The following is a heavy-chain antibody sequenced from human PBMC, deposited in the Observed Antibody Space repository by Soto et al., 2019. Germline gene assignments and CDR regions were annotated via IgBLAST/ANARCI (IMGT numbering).Heavy chain of an antibody. CDR1: GYSFTSYW. J-gene: IGHJ3*02. CDR2: IDPSDSYT. D-gene: IGHD1-26*01. CDR3: ARQTHSPDAFDT. V-gene: IGHV5-10-1*01. Sequence: PGESLKISCKGSGYSFTSYWISWVRQMPGKGLEWMGRIDPSDSYTNYSPSFQGHVTISADKSISTAYLQWSSLKASDTAMYYCARQTHSPDAFDTWGQGTMVTVSS.